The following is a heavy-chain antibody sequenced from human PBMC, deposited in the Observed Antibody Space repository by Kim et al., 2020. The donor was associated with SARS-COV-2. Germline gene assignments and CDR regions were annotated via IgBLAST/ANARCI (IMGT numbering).Heavy chain of an antibody. D-gene: IGHD4-17*01. CDR2: IYHSGST. Sequence: SETLSLTCTVSGYSISSGYYWGWIRQPPGKGLEWIGSIYHSGSTYYNPSLKSRVTISVDTSKNQFSLKLSSVTAADTAVYYCASYTVTTSGVYDYWGQGTLVTVSS. CDR1: GYSISSGYY. CDR3: ASYTVTTSGVYDY. J-gene: IGHJ4*02. V-gene: IGHV4-38-2*02.